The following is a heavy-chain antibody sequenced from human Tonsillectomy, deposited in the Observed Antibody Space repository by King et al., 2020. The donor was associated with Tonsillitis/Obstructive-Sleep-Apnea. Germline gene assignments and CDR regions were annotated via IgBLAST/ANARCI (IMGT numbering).Heavy chain of an antibody. V-gene: IGHV3-30*04. D-gene: IGHD4-17*01. CDR1: GFPFSNYA. J-gene: IGHJ3*02. Sequence: VQLVESGGGVVQPGRSLRLSCAASGFPFSNYAMYWVRQAPGKGLDWVAVMSYDGTNKYYADSVKGRFTLSRDNSKNTLYLQMNSLRAADTAVYYCVRPLTTLIPDVFDIWGQGTMVTVSS. CDR2: MSYDGTNK. CDR3: VRPLTTLIPDVFDI.